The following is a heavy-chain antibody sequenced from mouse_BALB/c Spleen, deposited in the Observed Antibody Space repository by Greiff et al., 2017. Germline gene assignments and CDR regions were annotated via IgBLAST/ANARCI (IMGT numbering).Heavy chain of an antibody. D-gene: IGHD1-1*01. CDR3: ARRYGIDY. V-gene: IGHV1-7*01. CDR1: GYTFTSYW. Sequence: QVQLKQSGAELAKPGASVKMSCKASGYTFTSYWMHWVKQRPGQGLEWIGYINPSTGYTEYNQKFKDKATLTADKSSSTAYMQLSSLTSEDSAVYYCARRYGIDYWGQGTTLTVSS. J-gene: IGHJ2*01. CDR2: INPSTGYT.